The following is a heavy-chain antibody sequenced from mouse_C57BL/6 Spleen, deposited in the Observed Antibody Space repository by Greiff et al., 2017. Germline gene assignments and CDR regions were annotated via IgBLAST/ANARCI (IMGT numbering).Heavy chain of an antibody. CDR2: ISSGGSYT. CDR1: GFTFSSYG. J-gene: IGHJ2*01. Sequence: EVKVVESGGDLVKPGGSLKLSCAASGFTFSSYGMSWVRQTPDKRLEWVATISSGGSYTYYPDSVKGLFTISRDNAKNTLYLRMSSLKSEDTAMYYCARQGYYGSSHYVYYWGQGTTLTVSS. CDR3: ARQGYYGSSHYVYY. D-gene: IGHD1-1*01. V-gene: IGHV5-6*01.